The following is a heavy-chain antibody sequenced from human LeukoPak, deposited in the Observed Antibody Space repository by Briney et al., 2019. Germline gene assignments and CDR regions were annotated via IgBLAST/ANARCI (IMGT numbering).Heavy chain of an antibody. CDR2: IYTSGNS. CDR3: ARAGHGSGSSVDY. V-gene: IGHV4-4*07. J-gene: IGHJ4*02. CDR1: GGSISPYY. D-gene: IGHD3-10*01. Sequence: SETLSLTCTGSGGSISPYYWSWLRQPAGKGLEWIGRIYTSGNSNYNPSLKSRVTMSVDTSKNQFSLKLASVTAADTAVYYCARAGHGSGSSVDYWGQGTLVTVSS.